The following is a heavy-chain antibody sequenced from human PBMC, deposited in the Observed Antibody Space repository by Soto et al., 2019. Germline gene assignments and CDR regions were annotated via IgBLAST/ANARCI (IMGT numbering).Heavy chain of an antibody. CDR1: GGSFSSYY. J-gene: IGHJ5*02. Sequence: QVQLQQWGAGLLKPSETLSLTCAVYGGSFSSYYWSWIRQPPGKGLEWIGQINHYGSTDYNPSLKSRVTISVDTSKNHFSLRLSSVTAADTAMYYCATHCSSTSCYYTFEPWGQGTRVTVSS. CDR3: ATHCSSTSCYYTFEP. V-gene: IGHV4-34*01. D-gene: IGHD2-2*01. CDR2: INHYGST.